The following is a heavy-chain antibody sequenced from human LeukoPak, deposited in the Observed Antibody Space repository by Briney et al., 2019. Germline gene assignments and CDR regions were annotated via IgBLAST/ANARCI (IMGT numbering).Heavy chain of an antibody. J-gene: IGHJ4*02. Sequence: GRSLRLSCAASGFTFSSYAMHWVRQAPGKGLEWVAVISYDGSNKYYADSVKGRFTISRDNSKNTLYLQMNSLRAEDTAVYYCARDRYIWNDAGELDYWGQGTLVTVSS. CDR2: ISYDGSNK. D-gene: IGHD1-1*01. CDR3: ARDRYIWNDAGELDY. CDR1: GFTFSSYA. V-gene: IGHV3-30*04.